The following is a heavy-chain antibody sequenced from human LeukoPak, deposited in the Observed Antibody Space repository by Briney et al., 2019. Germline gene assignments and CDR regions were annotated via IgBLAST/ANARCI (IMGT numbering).Heavy chain of an antibody. V-gene: IGHV3-23*01. J-gene: IGHJ4*02. CDR3: ASRGWLRYYFDY. CDR2: ISGSGGST. D-gene: IGHD5-12*01. Sequence: TGGSLRLSCAASGFTFSSYAMSWVRQAPGKRLEWVSAISGSGGSTYYADSVKGRFTISRDNSKNTLYLQMNSLRAEDTAVYYCASRGWLRYYFDYWGQGTLVTVSS. CDR1: GFTFSSYA.